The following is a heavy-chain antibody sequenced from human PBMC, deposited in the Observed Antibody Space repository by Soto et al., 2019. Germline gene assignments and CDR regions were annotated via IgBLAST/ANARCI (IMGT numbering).Heavy chain of an antibody. CDR1: GFTFTSSA. Sequence: ASVKVSCKASGFTFTSSAVQWVRQARGQRLEWIGWIVVGSGNTNYAQKFQERVTITRDMSTSTAYMELSSLRSEDTAVYYCAVFKIFEPAFDYWGQGTLVTVSS. CDR3: AVFKIFEPAFDY. D-gene: IGHD3-3*01. V-gene: IGHV1-58*01. CDR2: IVVGSGNT. J-gene: IGHJ4*02.